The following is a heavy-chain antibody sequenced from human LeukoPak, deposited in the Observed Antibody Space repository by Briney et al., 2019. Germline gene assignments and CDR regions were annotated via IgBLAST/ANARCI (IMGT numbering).Heavy chain of an antibody. CDR3: AREPGGSEFSSNEPTPFDY. J-gene: IGHJ4*02. V-gene: IGHV3-33*01. Sequence: GGSLRLSCAASGFTFSSYGMPWVRQAPGKGLEWVAVIWYDGSNKYYADCVKGRVTISRDNSKNTLYLQMNSPRAEDTAVYYSAREPGGSEFSSNEPTPFDYWGQGTLVTVSS. CDR1: GFTFSSYG. D-gene: IGHD2-15*01. CDR2: IWYDGSNK.